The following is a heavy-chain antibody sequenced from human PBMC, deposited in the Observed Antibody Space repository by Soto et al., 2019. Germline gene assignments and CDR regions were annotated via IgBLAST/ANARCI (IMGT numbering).Heavy chain of an antibody. CDR2: IYSTGGS. D-gene: IGHD5-18*01. J-gene: IGHJ5*02. CDR3: ARFGIQLWLPGRVRFDP. CDR1: SGSIRSGTYY. Sequence: TVSLTFTRSSGSIRSGTYYWNWIRQSPGKGLEWIGYIYSTGGSYYNQSLRSRVSMSVDTSKNQFSLNLSSVTAADTAVYFCARFGIQLWLPGRVRFDPWGQGTL. V-gene: IGHV4-30-4*01.